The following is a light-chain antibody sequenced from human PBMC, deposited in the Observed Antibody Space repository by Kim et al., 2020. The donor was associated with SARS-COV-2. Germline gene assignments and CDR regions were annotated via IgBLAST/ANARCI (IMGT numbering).Light chain of an antibody. CDR2: KTF. Sequence: DIRMTQFPSTLSASVGDRVTITCRASQTISSWLAWYQQKPGKAPKLLIYKTFSLESGVPSRFSGSGSGTEFTLTITSLQPDDFATYYCQQYNSYAYTFGQGTKLEIK. V-gene: IGKV1-5*03. CDR1: QTISSW. CDR3: QQYNSYAYT. J-gene: IGKJ2*01.